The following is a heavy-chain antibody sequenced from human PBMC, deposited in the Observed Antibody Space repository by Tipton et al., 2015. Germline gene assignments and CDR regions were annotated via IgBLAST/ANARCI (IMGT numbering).Heavy chain of an antibody. Sequence: QLVHSGGEVKKPGESLKISCKVSGYTFSNHWIGWVRQMPGKGLEWVGIIHPSDSETKYSPSFEGLVTISADKSTSTAYLQWSSLKASDTAVYYCARRLPYFEWSKVYYFDYWGQGSPVTVSP. V-gene: IGHV5-51*01. CDR1: GYTFSNHW. CDR3: ARRLPYFEWSKVYYFDY. D-gene: IGHD3-9*01. J-gene: IGHJ4*02. CDR2: IHPSDSET.